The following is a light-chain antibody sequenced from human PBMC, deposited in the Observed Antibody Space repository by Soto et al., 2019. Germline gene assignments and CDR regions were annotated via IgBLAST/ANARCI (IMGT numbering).Light chain of an antibody. V-gene: IGLV2-14*01. CDR3: SSCTSSSTRV. CDR1: SSDVGGYNY. CDR2: DVS. Sequence: QSALTQPASVSGSPGQSIPISCTGTSSDVGGYNYVSWYQQHPGKAPKLMIYDVSNRPSGVSNRFSGSKSGNTASLTISGLQAEDEADYYCSSCTSSSTRVFGTGTKVTVL. J-gene: IGLJ1*01.